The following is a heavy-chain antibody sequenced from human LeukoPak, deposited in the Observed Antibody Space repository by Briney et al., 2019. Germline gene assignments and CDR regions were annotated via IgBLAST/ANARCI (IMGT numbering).Heavy chain of an antibody. CDR2: LSGSGGNT. J-gene: IGHJ4*02. CDR3: AKGAGTYYYDSSGYYYPFDY. Sequence: GGSLRLPCAASGFIFSSYAMSWVRQAPGKGLEWVSALSGSGGNTYYADSVKGRFTISRDNSKSTLYLQMNSLRGDDTAVYYCAKGAGTYYYDSSGYYYPFDYWGQGTLVTVSS. V-gene: IGHV3-23*01. CDR1: GFIFSSYA. D-gene: IGHD3-22*01.